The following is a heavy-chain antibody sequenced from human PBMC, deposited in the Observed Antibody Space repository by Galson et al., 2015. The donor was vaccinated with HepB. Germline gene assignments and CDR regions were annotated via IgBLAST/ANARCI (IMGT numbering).Heavy chain of an antibody. J-gene: IGHJ4*02. V-gene: IGHV4-31*03. CDR2: IYYSGST. D-gene: IGHD3-10*01. CDR1: GGSISSGGYY. Sequence: TLSLTCTVSGGSISSGGYYWSWIRQHPGKGLEWTGYIYYSGSTYHNPSLKSRVTISVDTSKNQFSLKLSSVTAADTAMYYCAGGNYGSGSYYYWGQGTLVTVSS. CDR3: AGGNYGSGSYYY.